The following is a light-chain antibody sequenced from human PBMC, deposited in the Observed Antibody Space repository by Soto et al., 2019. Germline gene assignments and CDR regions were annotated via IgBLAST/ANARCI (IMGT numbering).Light chain of an antibody. Sequence: QSVLTQPASVSGSPGQSITISCTGTSSDVGGYNYVSWYQQQSGKAPKLMIHEVSNRPSGVSNRFSGSKSGNTASLTISGLQAEDEADYYCSSYISSSTPYVFGTGTKVTVL. J-gene: IGLJ1*01. CDR3: SSYISSSTPYV. CDR1: SSDVGGYNY. V-gene: IGLV2-14*01. CDR2: EVS.